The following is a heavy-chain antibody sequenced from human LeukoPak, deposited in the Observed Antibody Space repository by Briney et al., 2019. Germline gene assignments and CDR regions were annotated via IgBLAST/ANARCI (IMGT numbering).Heavy chain of an antibody. J-gene: IGHJ4*02. V-gene: IGHV1-2*02. CDR3: ARAPTNGIDY. CDR2: INPNSGGT. CDR1: GYTFTGYY. Sequence: ASVKVSCKASGYTFTGYYMHWVRQAPGQGLEWMGWINPNSGGTNYAQKFQGRVTMTRDTSSSTAYMELSRLTSDDTAVYYCARAPTNGIDYWGRGTLVTVSS.